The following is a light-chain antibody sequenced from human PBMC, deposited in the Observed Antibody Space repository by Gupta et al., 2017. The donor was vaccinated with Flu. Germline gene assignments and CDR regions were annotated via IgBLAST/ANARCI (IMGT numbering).Light chain of an antibody. J-gene: IGLJ2*01. Sequence: YELSQPPSVSVSSGQTASITCSGEKLGDKYVSWYQQKPGQSPGMVMYHDNKRPSGIPERFSGSNSGNTATLTISWTQAMDAADYYCQAWDSNIVIFGGGTKLTVL. CDR3: QAWDSNIVI. CDR1: KLGDKY. V-gene: IGLV3-1*01. CDR2: HDN.